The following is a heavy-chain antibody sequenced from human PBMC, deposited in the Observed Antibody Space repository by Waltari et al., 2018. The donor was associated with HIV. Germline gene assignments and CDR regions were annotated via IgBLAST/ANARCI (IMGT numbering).Heavy chain of an antibody. J-gene: IGHJ4*02. V-gene: IGHV4-34*01. CDR1: GGSFSGYF. Sequence: QVQLQQWGAGLLKPSETLSLTCAVHGGSFSGYFWTWIRQAPGKGLEWIGEINQSGNTRYNPSLKSRVTKSIDTSKNQFSLRLNSVTAADTAVYYCARVFGGGHFDYWGRGTLVTVS. CDR3: ARVFGGGHFDY. CDR2: INQSGNT. D-gene: IGHD3-10*01.